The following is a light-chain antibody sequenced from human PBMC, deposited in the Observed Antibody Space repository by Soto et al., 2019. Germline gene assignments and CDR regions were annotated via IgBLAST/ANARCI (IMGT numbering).Light chain of an antibody. V-gene: IGKV1-9*01. CDR3: QQLKSYPTT. J-gene: IGKJ4*01. CDR2: GAS. CDR1: QGIASY. Sequence: DIQLTQSPSFLSASLGDRVTITCRASQGIASYLAWCQHKPGKAPKLLIYGASTLQSGVPSRFSGSGSGTEYALTICCLQTEDSATFFCQQLKSYPTTFGGGTKVEIK.